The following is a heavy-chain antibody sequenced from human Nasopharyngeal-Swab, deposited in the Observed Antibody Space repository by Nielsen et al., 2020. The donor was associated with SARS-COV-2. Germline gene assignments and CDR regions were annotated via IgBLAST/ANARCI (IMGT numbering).Heavy chain of an antibody. CDR2: ISSSSSYI. CDR3: AREGQIFGVVDYYYYGLDV. CDR1: GFTFSSYS. Sequence: GGSLRLSYAASGFTFSSYSMNWVRQAPGKGLEWVSSISSSSSYIYYADSVKGRFTISRDNAKNSLYLQMNSLRAEDTAVYYCAREGQIFGVVDYYYYGLDVWGQGTTVTVSS. V-gene: IGHV3-21*01. D-gene: IGHD3-3*01. J-gene: IGHJ6*02.